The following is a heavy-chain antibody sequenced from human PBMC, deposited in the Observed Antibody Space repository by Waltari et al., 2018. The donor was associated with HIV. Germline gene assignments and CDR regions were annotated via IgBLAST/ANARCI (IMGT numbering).Heavy chain of an antibody. D-gene: IGHD3-22*01. J-gene: IGHJ5*02. CDR2: IYYRGST. CDR3: ARGGYEIVVTGGGGWFDP. CDR1: GGSISNYY. Sequence: QVQLQESGPGLVKPSETLSLTCSVSGGSISNYYWSWIRQPPGKGLDWIGYIYYRGSTKYNSSLKRRVTISVDTSKNQFSLEVNSVTAADTAVYYCARGGYEIVVTGGGGWFDPWGQGTLVTVSS. V-gene: IGHV4-59*01.